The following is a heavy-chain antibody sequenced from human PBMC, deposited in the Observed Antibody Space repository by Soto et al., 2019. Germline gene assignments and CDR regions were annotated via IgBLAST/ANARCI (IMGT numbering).Heavy chain of an antibody. D-gene: IGHD5-12*01. J-gene: IGHJ4*02. CDR3: ARGADDFSCGYFYEY. CDR1: GYTFSRHG. Sequence: QVQLVQSGAEVKKPGASVTVSCKASGYTFSRHGISWVRQAPGQGLEWMAWSGNTNYAQKFQGRLTLTTNSSTRTAYMELRSLRSDDTAVYYCARGADDFSCGYFYEYWGLGTLVTVSS. V-gene: IGHV1-18*04. CDR2: SGNT.